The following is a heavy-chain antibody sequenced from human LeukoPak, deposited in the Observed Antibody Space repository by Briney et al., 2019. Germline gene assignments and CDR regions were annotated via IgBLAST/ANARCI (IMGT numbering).Heavy chain of an antibody. CDR3: ARDCSGGSCHTYYYYGMDV. Sequence: ASVKVSCKASGYTFTSYDINWVRQATGQGLEWMGWMNPNSGNTGYAQKFQGRVTMTRNTSISTAYMELSSLRSEDTAVYYCARDCSGGSCHTYYYYGMDVWGQGTTVTVSS. CDR1: GYTFTSYD. J-gene: IGHJ6*02. D-gene: IGHD2-15*01. CDR2: MNPNSGNT. V-gene: IGHV1-8*01.